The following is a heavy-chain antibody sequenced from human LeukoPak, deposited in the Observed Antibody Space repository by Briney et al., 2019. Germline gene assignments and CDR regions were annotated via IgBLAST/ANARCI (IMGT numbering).Heavy chain of an antibody. CDR3: AKVGHSSWGDY. D-gene: IGHD6-13*01. CDR2: ISYDGSNK. J-gene: IGHJ4*02. Sequence: GGSLRLSCAASGFTFSSYGMHWVRQAPGKRLEWVAVISYDGSNKYYADSVKGRFTISRDNSKNTLYLQMNSLRAEDTAVYYCAKVGHSSWGDYWGQGTLVTVSS. CDR1: GFTFSSYG. V-gene: IGHV3-30*18.